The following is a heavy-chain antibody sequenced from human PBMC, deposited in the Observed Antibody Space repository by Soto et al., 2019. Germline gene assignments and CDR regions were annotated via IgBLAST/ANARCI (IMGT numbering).Heavy chain of an antibody. Sequence: PVGSLILSCAASGFTFSSYSMNWVRQAPGKGLVWVSRINSDGSSTSYADSVKGRFTISRDNAKNTLYLQMNSLRAEDTAVYYCAREPYCSGTSCHAYYFDYWGQGTLVTVSS. J-gene: IGHJ4*02. CDR3: AREPYCSGTSCHAYYFDY. CDR2: INSDGSST. D-gene: IGHD2-2*01. CDR1: GFTFSSYS. V-gene: IGHV3-74*01.